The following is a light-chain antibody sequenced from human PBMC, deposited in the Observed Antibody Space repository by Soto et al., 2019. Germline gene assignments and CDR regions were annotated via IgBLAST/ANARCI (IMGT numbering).Light chain of an antibody. CDR2: DDS. CDR3: QVWDSSSDHWV. Sequence: SYALTQPPSVSVAPGQTARITCGGNNIGSKSEHWYQQKQGQAPVLVVYDDSDRPSGSPERFSGSNSGNTATLTISRVEAGDEADDYCQVWDSSSDHWVFGGGTKLTVL. J-gene: IGLJ3*02. V-gene: IGLV3-21*02. CDR1: NIGSKS.